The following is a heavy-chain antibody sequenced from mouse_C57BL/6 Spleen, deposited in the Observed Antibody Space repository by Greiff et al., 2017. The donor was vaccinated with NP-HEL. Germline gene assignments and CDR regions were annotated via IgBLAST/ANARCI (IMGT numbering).Heavy chain of an antibody. CDR2: IYPGDGDT. CDR3: ARSPGGNQAWFAY. V-gene: IGHV1-82*01. J-gene: IGHJ3*01. CDR1: GYAFSSSW. Sequence: QVQLQQSGPELVKPGASVKISCKASGYAFSSSWMNWVKQRPGKGLEWIGRIYPGDGDTNYNGKFKGKATLTADKSSSTAYMQLSSLTSEDSAVYFCARSPGGNQAWFAYWGQGTLVTVSA. D-gene: IGHD2-1*01.